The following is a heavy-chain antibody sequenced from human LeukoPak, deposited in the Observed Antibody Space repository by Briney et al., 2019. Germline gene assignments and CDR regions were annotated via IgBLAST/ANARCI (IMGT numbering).Heavy chain of an antibody. J-gene: IGHJ4*02. Sequence: GSLRLPCAASGFTFSSYAMSWVRQAPGKGLEWVSAISGSGGSTYYADSVKGRFTISRDNSKNTLYLQMNSLRAEDTAVYYCAKRQYQLPYFDYWGQGTLVTVSS. V-gene: IGHV3-23*01. CDR2: ISGSGGST. CDR3: AKRQYQLPYFDY. D-gene: IGHD2-2*01. CDR1: GFTFSSYA.